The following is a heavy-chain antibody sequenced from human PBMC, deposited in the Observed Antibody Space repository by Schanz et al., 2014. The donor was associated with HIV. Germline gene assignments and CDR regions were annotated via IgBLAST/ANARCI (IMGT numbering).Heavy chain of an antibody. CDR3: AREREESIAYYYYGMDV. J-gene: IGHJ6*02. CDR1: GFTFSSYW. D-gene: IGHD1-26*01. CDR2: VKPDGSEK. V-gene: IGHV3-7*01. Sequence: VQLVESGGGLVQPGGSLRLSCAASGFTFSSYWMSWVRQAPGKGLEWVANVKPDGSEKYYVDSVKGRFTISRDIAKNSVYLQMNSLRAEDTAVYYCAREREESIAYYYYGMDVWGQGTAVTVSS.